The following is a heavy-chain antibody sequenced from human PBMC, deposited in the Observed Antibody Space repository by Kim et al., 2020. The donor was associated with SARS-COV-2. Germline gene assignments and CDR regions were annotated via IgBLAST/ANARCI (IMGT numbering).Heavy chain of an antibody. V-gene: IGHV1-46*01. CDR3: ARGVAVAGTGWFDP. D-gene: IGHD6-19*01. Sequence: AQKFQGRVTMTRDTSTSTVYMELSSLRSEDTAVYYCARGVAVAGTGWFDPWGQGTLVTVSS. J-gene: IGHJ5*02.